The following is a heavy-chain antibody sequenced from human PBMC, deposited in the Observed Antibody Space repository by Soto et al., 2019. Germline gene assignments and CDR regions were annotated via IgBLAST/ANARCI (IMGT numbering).Heavy chain of an antibody. CDR3: VRVTAPGVLGAISSCYYGLEV. J-gene: IGHJ6*01. V-gene: IGHV3-11*01. CDR2: ISSSGSTI. Sequence: GGSLRLSCAASGFTFSDYYMSWIRQAPGKGLEWVSYISSSGSTIYYADSVKGRFTISRDNAKNSLYLQMNSLRAKDTAVYYCVRVTAPGVLGAISSCYYGLEVWQQGPTVTVSS. CDR1: GFTFSDYY. D-gene: IGHD1-26*01.